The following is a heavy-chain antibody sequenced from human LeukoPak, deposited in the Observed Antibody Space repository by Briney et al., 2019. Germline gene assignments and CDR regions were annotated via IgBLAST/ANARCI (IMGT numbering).Heavy chain of an antibody. J-gene: IGHJ5*02. CDR2: IYYSGST. V-gene: IGHV4-39*07. CDR1: GGSISSSSYY. CDR3: AREGGYSSSYNWFDP. Sequence: SETLSLTCTVSGGSISSSSYYWGWIRQPPGKGLEWIGSIYYSGSTYYNPSLKGRVTISVDTSKNQFSLKLSSVTAADTAVYYCAREGGYSSSYNWFDPWGQGTLVTVSS. D-gene: IGHD6-6*01.